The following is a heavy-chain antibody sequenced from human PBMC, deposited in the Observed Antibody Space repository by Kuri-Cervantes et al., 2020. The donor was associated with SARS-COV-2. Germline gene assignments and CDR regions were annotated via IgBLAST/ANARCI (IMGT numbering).Heavy chain of an antibody. CDR3: ARAAMATTIEEYYFDY. Sequence: SVKVSCKASGGTFSSYAISWVRQAPGQGLEWMGGIIPIFGTANYAQKFQGRVTITADESTSTAYMELSSLRSEDTAVYYCARAAMATTIEEYYFDYWGQGNLVNGAS. CDR2: IIPIFGTA. J-gene: IGHJ4*01. CDR1: GGTFSSYA. V-gene: IGHV1-69*13. D-gene: IGHD5-24*01.